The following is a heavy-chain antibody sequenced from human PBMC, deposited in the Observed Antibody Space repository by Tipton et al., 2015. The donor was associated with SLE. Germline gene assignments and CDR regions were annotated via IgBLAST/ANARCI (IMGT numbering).Heavy chain of an antibody. V-gene: IGHV4-59*12. CDR2: IYYSGST. J-gene: IGHJ6*02. Sequence: TLSLTCTVSGSSISSYYWSWIRQPPGKGLEWIGYIYYSGSTNYNPSLKSRVTMSVDTSKNQFSLKLSSVTAADTAVYYCARCNGGMDVWGQGTTVTVSS. CDR1: GSSISSYY. D-gene: IGHD2-8*01. CDR3: ARCNGGMDV.